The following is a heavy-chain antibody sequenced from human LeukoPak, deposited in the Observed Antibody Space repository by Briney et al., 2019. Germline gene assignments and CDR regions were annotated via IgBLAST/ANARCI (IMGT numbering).Heavy chain of an antibody. CDR1: GFTFTAYN. V-gene: IGHV3-48*04. D-gene: IGHD3-22*01. J-gene: IGHJ4*02. CDR2: ISSGSSTI. CDR3: AREYYYDSSGYYRGFDY. Sequence: GGSLRLSCAASGFTFTAYNMNWVRQAPGKGLEWVSYISSGSSTIYYADSVKGRFTISRDNAKNSLYLQMNSLRAEDRAVYYCAREYYYDSSGYYRGFDYWGQGTLVTVYS.